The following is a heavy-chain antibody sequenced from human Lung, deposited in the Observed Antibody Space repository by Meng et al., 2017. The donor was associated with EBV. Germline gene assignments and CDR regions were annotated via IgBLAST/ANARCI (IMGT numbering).Heavy chain of an antibody. CDR2: IYSGGST. Sequence: DVLLVGCGGGLIQPGGSLSLSCAASGFSVSNYYLAWVRQAPGKGLEWVSFIYSGGSTFYADSVKGRFTISEDNSRNTLYLQMNSLSADDTAVYYCATWTSRAGAFDLWGQGTLVTVSS. V-gene: IGHV3-53*01. CDR3: ATWTSRAGAFDL. D-gene: IGHD3/OR15-3a*01. CDR1: GFSVSNYY. J-gene: IGHJ4*03.